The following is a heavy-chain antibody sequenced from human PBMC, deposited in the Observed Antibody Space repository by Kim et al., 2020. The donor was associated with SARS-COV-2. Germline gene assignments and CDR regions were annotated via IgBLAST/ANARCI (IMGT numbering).Heavy chain of an antibody. Sequence: STNYNPALKSRVTISVDTSKNQFSLKLSSVTAADTAVYYCARYTVGLGYWSQGTLVTVSS. V-gene: IGHV4-59*01. CDR2: ST. D-gene: IGHD4-4*01. J-gene: IGHJ4*02. CDR3: ARYTVGLGY.